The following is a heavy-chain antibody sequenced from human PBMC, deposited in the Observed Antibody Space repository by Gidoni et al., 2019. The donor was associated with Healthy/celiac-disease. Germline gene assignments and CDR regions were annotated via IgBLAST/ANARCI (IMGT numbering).Heavy chain of an antibody. D-gene: IGHD3-3*01. J-gene: IGHJ4*02. CDR2: ICGSGGST. V-gene: IGHV3-23*01. CDR1: GFTFSRYA. Sequence: EVQLLESGGGLVQPGGSLRLSCAAPGFTFSRYAMSWVRQAPGKGLEWVSAICGSGGSTYYADSVKGRFTISRDNSKNTLYLQMNSLRAEDTAVYYCAKDCEEWLLHVWVYWGQGTLVTVSS. CDR3: AKDCEEWLLHVWVY.